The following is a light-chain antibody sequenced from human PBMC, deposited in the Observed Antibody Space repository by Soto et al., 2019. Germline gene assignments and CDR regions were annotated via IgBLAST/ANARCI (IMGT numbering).Light chain of an antibody. V-gene: IGLV2-23*01. Sequence: QSALTQPASVSGSPGQSITISCTGTSSDVGSYNLVSWYQQHPGKAPKLMIYEGSKRPSGASNRFSGSKSGNTASLTISGLQAEDEADYYCCSYAGSHVVFGGGTQLTVL. J-gene: IGLJ2*01. CDR3: CSYAGSHVV. CDR2: EGS. CDR1: SSDVGSYNL.